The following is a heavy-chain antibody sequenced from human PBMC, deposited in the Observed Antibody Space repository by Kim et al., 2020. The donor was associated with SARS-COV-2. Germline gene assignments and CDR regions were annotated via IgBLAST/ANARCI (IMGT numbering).Heavy chain of an antibody. J-gene: IGHJ3*02. Sequence: ASVKVSCRASGYSFTGYYINWVRQAPGVGLEWMGWINPTSGGTNYARKFQGRVAMTTDTSISTAYMQLSDLRSDDTAVYFCARGYYYGSGVGTFNIWGQGTMLTVS. D-gene: IGHD3-10*01. V-gene: IGHV1-2*02. CDR3: ARGYYYGSGVGTFNI. CDR2: INPTSGGT. CDR1: GYSFTGYY.